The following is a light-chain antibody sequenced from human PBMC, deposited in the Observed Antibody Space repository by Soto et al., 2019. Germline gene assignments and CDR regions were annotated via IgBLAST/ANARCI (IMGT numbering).Light chain of an antibody. V-gene: IGKV1-33*01. CDR3: QQYDNLPPYT. CDR2: DAS. J-gene: IGKJ2*01. CDR1: QDMSNY. Sequence: DIQMTQSPSSLSASVGDRVTITCQASQDMSNYLNWYQQKPGKAPKLLIYDASNLETGVPSRFSGSGSGTYFTFTISSLQPEDIATYYCQQYDNLPPYTFGQGTKLEIK.